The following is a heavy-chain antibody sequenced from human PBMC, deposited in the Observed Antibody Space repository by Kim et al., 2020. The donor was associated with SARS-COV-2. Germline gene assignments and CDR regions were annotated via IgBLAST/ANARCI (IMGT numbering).Heavy chain of an antibody. Sequence: GSTYYADSVKGRFTISRDNSKNTLYLQMNSLRAEDTAVYYCAKDGGAASYWGQGTLVTVSS. CDR3: AKDGGAASY. CDR2: GST. V-gene: IGHV3-23*01. D-gene: IGHD3-10*01. J-gene: IGHJ4*02.